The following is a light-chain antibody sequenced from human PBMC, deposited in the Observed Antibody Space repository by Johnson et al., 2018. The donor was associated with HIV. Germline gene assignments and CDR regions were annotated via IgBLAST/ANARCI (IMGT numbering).Light chain of an antibody. V-gene: IGLV1-51*01. CDR1: SSNIGRNY. CDR2: DNN. Sequence: QPVLTQPPSVSAAPGQKVTISCSGSSSNIGRNYVSWYQQLPGTAPKLLIFDNNKRPSGIPDRFSASKSGTSATLGITGLQTGDEADYYCGTWDNSLTSYVFGAGTKVTVL. J-gene: IGLJ1*01. CDR3: GTWDNSLTSYV.